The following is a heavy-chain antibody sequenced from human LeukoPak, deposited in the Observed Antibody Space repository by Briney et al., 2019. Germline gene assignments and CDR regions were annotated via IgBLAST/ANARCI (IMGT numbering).Heavy chain of an antibody. CDR1: GGSISSGGYY. J-gene: IGHJ5*02. D-gene: IGHD4-11*01. V-gene: IGHV4-31*03. Sequence: SQTLSLTCTVSGGSISSGGYYWSWIRQHPGKGLEWIGYIYYSGSTYYNPSPKSRVTISVDTSKNQFSLKLSSVTAADTAVYYCARGFSGHSKSVIGWFDPWGQGTLVTVSS. CDR2: IYYSGST. CDR3: ARGFSGHSKSVIGWFDP.